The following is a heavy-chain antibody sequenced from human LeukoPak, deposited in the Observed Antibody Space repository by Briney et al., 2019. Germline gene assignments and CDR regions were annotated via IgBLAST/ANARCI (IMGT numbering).Heavy chain of an antibody. CDR3: ARSSSSGWYEGY. CDR1: GFTVSSNY. J-gene: IGHJ4*02. D-gene: IGHD6-19*01. Sequence: GGSLRLSCAASGFTVSSNYMSWVRQAPGKGLEWVSGIDGSADSVKGRFTISRDNAKNSLYLQMNSLRAEDTAVYYCARSSSSGWYEGYWGQGTLVTVSS. V-gene: IGHV3-53*01. CDR2: IDG.